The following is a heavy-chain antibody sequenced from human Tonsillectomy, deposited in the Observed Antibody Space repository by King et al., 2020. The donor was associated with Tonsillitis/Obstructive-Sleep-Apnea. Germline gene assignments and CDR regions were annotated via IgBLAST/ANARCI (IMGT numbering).Heavy chain of an antibody. CDR2: XNXDGXSI. J-gene: IGHJ4*02. CDR3: ARGGSKGSIDY. CDR1: GFTXXTYW. D-gene: IGHD2-2*01. Sequence: VQLVESGGGXVQXGGSLRLSXAXSGFTXXTYWMYWVRXAPGKGXXYXSXXNXDGXSIKYADSVKGRFTISRDNXKGTLYLQMXSLRAEDTAVYYCARGGSKGSIDYWGQGTLVTVSS. V-gene: IGHV3-74*01.